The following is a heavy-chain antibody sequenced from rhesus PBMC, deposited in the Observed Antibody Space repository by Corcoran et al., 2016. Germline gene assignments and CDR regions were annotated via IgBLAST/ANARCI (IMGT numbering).Heavy chain of an antibody. CDR1: GGSISGGYD. CDR3: ARIYTVTWLPIDY. CDR2: IYGSSRST. J-gene: IGHJ4*01. V-gene: IGHV4-76*01. D-gene: IGHD4-23*01. Sequence: QVQLQESGPGVVKPSETLSLTCAGSGGSISGGYDWSWIRQPPGKGLVWIGYIYGSSRSTNYNPSLKNRVTISKDASKNEFSLKLSSVTAADTAVYYCARIYTVTWLPIDYWGQGVLVTVSS.